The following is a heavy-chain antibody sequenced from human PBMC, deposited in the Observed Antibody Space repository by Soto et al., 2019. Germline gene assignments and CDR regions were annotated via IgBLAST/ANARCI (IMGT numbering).Heavy chain of an antibody. Sequence: GESLKISCAASGFTFSSYSMNWVRQAPGKGLEWVSYISSSSSTIYYADSVKGRFTISRDNAKNSLYLQMNSLRDEDTAVYYCARANYDFWSGYYDFDYWGQGTLVTVSS. D-gene: IGHD3-3*01. CDR1: GFTFSSYS. CDR2: ISSSSSTI. V-gene: IGHV3-48*02. CDR3: ARANYDFWSGYYDFDY. J-gene: IGHJ4*02.